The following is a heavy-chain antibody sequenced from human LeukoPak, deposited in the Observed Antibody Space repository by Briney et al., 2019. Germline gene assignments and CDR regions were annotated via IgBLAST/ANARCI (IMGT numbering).Heavy chain of an antibody. CDR3: ARQGDGYNFDY. CDR2: IYYSGGT. CDR1: GGSISSSSYY. D-gene: IGHD5-24*01. V-gene: IGHV4-39*01. J-gene: IGHJ4*02. Sequence: PSETLSLTCTVSGGSISSSSYYWGWIRQPPGKGLEWIGSIYYSGGTYYNPSLKSRVTISVDTSKNQFSLKLSSVTAADTAEYYCARQGDGYNFDYCGQGTLVTVSS.